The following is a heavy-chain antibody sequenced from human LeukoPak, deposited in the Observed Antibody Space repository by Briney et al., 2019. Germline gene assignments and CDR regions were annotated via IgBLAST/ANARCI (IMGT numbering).Heavy chain of an antibody. Sequence: SVKVSCKASGGTFSSYAISWVRQAPGQGLEWMGGIIPIFGTANYAQKFQGRVTITADESTSTAYMELSSLRSEDTAVYYCARDLRAYRAYDAFDIWGQGTMVTVSS. CDR2: IIPIFGTA. D-gene: IGHD1-26*01. CDR3: ARDLRAYRAYDAFDI. J-gene: IGHJ3*02. CDR1: GGTFSSYA. V-gene: IGHV1-69*13.